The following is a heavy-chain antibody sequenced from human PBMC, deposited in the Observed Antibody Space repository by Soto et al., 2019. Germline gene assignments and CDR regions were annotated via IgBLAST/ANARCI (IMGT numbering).Heavy chain of an antibody. V-gene: IGHV4-4*02. CDR3: ARSQRVVPPHDFDP. Sequence: PSETLSLTCGVSGGSIRSINWWSGVRQTPGKGLEWIGDSYHNGRANYNPSRKRRGTISIDKSKNQFFLNLTTVTAADTAVYYCARSQRVVPPHDFDPWGQGTLVTVSS. CDR2: SYHNGRA. CDR1: GGSIRSINW. J-gene: IGHJ5*02. D-gene: IGHD2-15*01.